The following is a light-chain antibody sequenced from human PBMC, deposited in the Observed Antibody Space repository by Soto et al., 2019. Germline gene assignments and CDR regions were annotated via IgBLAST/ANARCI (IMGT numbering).Light chain of an antibody. CDR2: GAS. Sequence: EIVLTQSPGTLSLSPGERATLSCRASQSVSSSYLAWYQQKPGQAPGLLIYGASSRATGIPDRFSGSGSGTDFTLTISRLEPEDFAVYYCQQYGSSPKTFGQGTIVDIK. CDR1: QSVSSSY. CDR3: QQYGSSPKT. V-gene: IGKV3-20*01. J-gene: IGKJ1*01.